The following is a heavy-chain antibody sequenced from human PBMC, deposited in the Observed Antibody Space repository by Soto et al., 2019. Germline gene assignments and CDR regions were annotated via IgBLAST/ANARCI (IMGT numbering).Heavy chain of an antibody. CDR3: ARFLAARNDAFDI. CDR1: GGTFSSYA. J-gene: IGHJ3*02. Sequence: QVQLVQSGAEVKKPGSSVKVSCNASGGTFSSYAISWVRQAPGQGLEWMGGIIPIFGTANYAQKFQGRVTITADESTSTAYMELSSLRPEDTAVYYCARFLAARNDAFDIWGQGTMVTVSS. CDR2: IIPIFGTA. D-gene: IGHD6-6*01. V-gene: IGHV1-69*12.